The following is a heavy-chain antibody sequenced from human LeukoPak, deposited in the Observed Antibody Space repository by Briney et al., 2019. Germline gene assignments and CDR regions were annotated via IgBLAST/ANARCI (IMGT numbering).Heavy chain of an antibody. CDR3: ATIGMEVAGRGLPDY. J-gene: IGHJ4*02. CDR2: INQDGSVK. Sequence: GGSLRLSCAVSRFSLSIHWMSWVRQTPGKGLDWVANINQDGSVKEYADSVKGRFTISRDNTNNSLSLQMNSLRAEDTAVYYCATIGMEVAGRGLPDYWGQGALVTVFS. D-gene: IGHD6-19*01. CDR1: RFSLSIHW. V-gene: IGHV3-7*01.